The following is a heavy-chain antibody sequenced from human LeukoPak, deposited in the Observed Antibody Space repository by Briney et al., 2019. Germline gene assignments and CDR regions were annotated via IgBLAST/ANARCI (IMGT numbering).Heavy chain of an antibody. J-gene: IGHJ6*03. CDR3: AGYGGSYPYYMDV. D-gene: IGHD1-26*01. V-gene: IGHV3-66*01. CDR2: MYTLGNT. Sequence: GGSLRLSCAASGFTVSTNYMTWIRQAPGKGLEWVSVMYTLGNTNYADSVRGRFTISRDNSKNTLYLQMHSLRAEDTAVYYCAGYGGSYPYYMDVWGKGTTVTISS. CDR1: GFTVSTNY.